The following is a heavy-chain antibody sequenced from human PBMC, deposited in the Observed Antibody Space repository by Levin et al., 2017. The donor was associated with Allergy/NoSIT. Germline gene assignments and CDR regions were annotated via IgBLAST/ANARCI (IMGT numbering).Heavy chain of an antibody. D-gene: IGHD4-17*01. J-gene: IGHJ4*02. CDR3: ARGDDYGDCLHDY. CDR1: GFTFSSYS. CDR2: ITSSSSYM. V-gene: IGHV3-21*01. Sequence: GESLKISCAASGFTFSSYSMHWVRQAPGKGLEWVSSITSSSSYMYYADSVKGRFTISRDNAKNSQYLQMNSLRAEDTAVYCCARGDDYGDCLHDYWGQGTLVTVSS.